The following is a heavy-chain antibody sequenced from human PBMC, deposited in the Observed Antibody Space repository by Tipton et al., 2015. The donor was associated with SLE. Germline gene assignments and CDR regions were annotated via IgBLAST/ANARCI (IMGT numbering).Heavy chain of an antibody. V-gene: IGHV3-48*03. CDR1: GFTFSSYE. D-gene: IGHD3-10*01. CDR2: ISSSGSTI. CDR3: AKDIGITMVQGGGPVDV. Sequence: SLRLSCAASGFTFSSYEMNWVRQAPGKGLEWVSYISSSGSTIYYADSVKGRFTISRDNAKNSPYLQMNSLRAEDTALYYCAKDIGITMVQGGGPVDVWGQGTTVTVSS. J-gene: IGHJ6*02.